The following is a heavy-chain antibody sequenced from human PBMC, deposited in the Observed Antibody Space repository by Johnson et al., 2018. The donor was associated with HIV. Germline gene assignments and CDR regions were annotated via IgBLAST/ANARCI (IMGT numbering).Heavy chain of an antibody. V-gene: IGHV3-9*01. CDR3: AKARVRYSSDVDALDI. CDR2: ISWNSDNI. CDR1: GFTFDDYA. Sequence: VQLVESGGSVVRPGGSLRLSCAASGFTFDDYAMHWVRQAPGKGLEWVSGISWNSDNIAYADSVRGRFTIARDNAKNSLHLQMNSLRAEDTAFYYCAKARVRYSSDVDALDIWDQGTMVTVSS. J-gene: IGHJ3*02. D-gene: IGHD6-19*01.